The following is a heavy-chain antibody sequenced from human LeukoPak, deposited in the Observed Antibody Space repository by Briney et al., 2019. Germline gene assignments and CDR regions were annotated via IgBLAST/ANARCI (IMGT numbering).Heavy chain of an antibody. D-gene: IGHD3-16*02. CDR2: IYYSGST. J-gene: IGHJ4*02. V-gene: IGHV4-59*01. CDR1: GGSISSYY. Sequence: SETLSLTCTVSGGSISSYYWSWIRQPPGKGLEWIGYIYYSGSTNYNPSLKSRVTISVDTSKNQFSLKLSSVTAADTAVYYCARFSLYDYVWGSHRQTFAFDYWGQGTLVTVSS. CDR3: ARFSLYDYVWGSHRQTFAFDY.